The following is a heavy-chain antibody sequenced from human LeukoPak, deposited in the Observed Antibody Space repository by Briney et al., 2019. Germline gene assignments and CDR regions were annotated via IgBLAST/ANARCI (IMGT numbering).Heavy chain of an antibody. J-gene: IGHJ1*01. V-gene: IGHV3-33*01. CDR2: IWYDGSNK. Sequence: GGSLRLSCAASGFTFSSYGMHWVRQAPGKGLEWVAVIWYDGSNKYYGDSVKGRFTISRDNSKNTLYLQMNSLRAEDTAVYYCAQQVGYCSSGSCYFTYWGQGTLVTVSS. CDR1: GFTFSSYG. D-gene: IGHD2-15*01. CDR3: AQQVGYCSSGSCYFTY.